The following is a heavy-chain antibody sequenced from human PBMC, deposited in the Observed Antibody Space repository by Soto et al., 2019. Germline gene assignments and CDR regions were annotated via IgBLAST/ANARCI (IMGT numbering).Heavy chain of an antibody. V-gene: IGHV3-23*01. J-gene: IGHJ2*01. CDR1: GFTFSNYA. D-gene: IGHD1-26*01. Sequence: EVQVLESGGGLVQPGGSLRLSCAASGFTFSNYAMSWVRQAPGKGLEWVSTIHVGGDYTHYTDSVKGRFTISRDNSRNTLFLQMNSLRAEDTAVYYCAKNRGSGSYTNWNFDVWGRGTLVTVSS. CDR3: AKNRGSGSYTNWNFDV. CDR2: IHVGGDYT.